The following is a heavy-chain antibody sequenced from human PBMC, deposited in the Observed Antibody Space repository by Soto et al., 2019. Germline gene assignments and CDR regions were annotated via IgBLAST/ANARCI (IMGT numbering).Heavy chain of an antibody. Sequence: QVQLMESGGGVVQPGRSLRLSCAASGFTFSNYAMHWVRRAPGKGLEWVAIISYDGSNNYYADSVKGRFTISRDNSKNTLYLQMNSLRAEDTAVYYCARTFDCSNTHCYLPFDSWGQGTLVTVSS. J-gene: IGHJ4*02. D-gene: IGHD2-2*01. CDR3: ARTFDCSNTHCYLPFDS. CDR1: GFTFSNYA. V-gene: IGHV3-30*04. CDR2: ISYDGSNN.